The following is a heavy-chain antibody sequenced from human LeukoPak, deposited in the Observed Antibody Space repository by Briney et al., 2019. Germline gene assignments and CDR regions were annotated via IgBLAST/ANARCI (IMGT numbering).Heavy chain of an antibody. CDR3: TRDRYHYYGMDV. J-gene: IGHJ6*02. Sequence: GGSLRLSCTASGFTFSTLAMSWVRQAPGKGLVWVSRINSDGSSTSYADSAKGRFTSSRDNAKNTLYLQMNSLRAEDTAVYYCTRDRYHYYGMDVWGQGTTVTVSS. CDR2: INSDGSST. CDR1: GFTFSTLA. V-gene: IGHV3-74*01.